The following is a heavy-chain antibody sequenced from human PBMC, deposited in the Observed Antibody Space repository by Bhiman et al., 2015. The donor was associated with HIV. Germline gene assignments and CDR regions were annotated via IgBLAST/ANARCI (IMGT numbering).Heavy chain of an antibody. J-gene: IGHJ4*02. CDR2: ISSTSTTI. V-gene: IGHV3-21*01. CDR1: GFTFSTYN. CDR3: ARDDNWGTPDY. Sequence: EVQLVESGGGLVKPGGSLRLSCAASGFTFSTYNMNWVRQAPGKGLEWVSLISSTSTTIFYADSVKGRFTISRDNAKKSLYLQMNSLRAEDTAVYYCARDDNWGTPDYWGQGTLVTVSS. D-gene: IGHD7-27*01.